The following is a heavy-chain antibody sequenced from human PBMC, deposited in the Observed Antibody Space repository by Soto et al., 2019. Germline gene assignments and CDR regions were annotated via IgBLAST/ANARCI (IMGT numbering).Heavy chain of an antibody. CDR3: AHTPEGARRMRGTGGCFQH. D-gene: IGHD3-16*01. J-gene: IGHJ1*01. CDR1: GFLLSTSGVG. V-gene: IGHV2-5*02. Sequence: QITLKESGPTLVKPTQTLTLTCTFSGFLLSTSGVGVAWIRQPPGKALEWLSLIYWDDDKRYSPSLNSRLTITKDTSNNQVVLTLANLDPVDKAPYYCAHTPEGARRMRGTGGCFQHWGQGTLVTVAS. CDR2: IYWDDDK.